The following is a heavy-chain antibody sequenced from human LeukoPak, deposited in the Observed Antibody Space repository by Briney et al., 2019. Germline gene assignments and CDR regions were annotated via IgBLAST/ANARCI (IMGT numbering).Heavy chain of an antibody. V-gene: IGHV3-9*01. D-gene: IGHD1-26*01. J-gene: IGHJ4*02. Sequence: GRSLRLSCAASGYTFGGYAMYWVRQAPGKGREWVSGISWNSGNIGYADSVKGRFTVSRDNAKNSLYLQMTSLRAERTAMYYCARGYSGSYYVSDYWGQGTLVTVSS. CDR1: GYTFGGYA. CDR2: ISWNSGNI. CDR3: ARGYSGSYYVSDY.